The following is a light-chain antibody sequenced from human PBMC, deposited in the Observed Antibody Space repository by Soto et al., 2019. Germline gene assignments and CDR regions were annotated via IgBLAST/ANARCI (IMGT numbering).Light chain of an antibody. CDR1: QTVRSNY. Sequence: ENVLTQSPGTLSLSPGERATLSCRASQTVRSNYLAWYQQKPGQTPRLLIYEASSRFTGIPDRFPGSGSGTDFPLTINRLEPEDFEIYFCQQYGSLPRTFGQGSKVEVK. CDR3: QQYGSLPRT. CDR2: EAS. V-gene: IGKV3-20*01. J-gene: IGKJ1*01.